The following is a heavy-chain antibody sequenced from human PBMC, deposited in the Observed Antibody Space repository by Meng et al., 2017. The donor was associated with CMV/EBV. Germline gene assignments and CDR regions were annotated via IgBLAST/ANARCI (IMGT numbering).Heavy chain of an antibody. V-gene: IGHV3-21*01. D-gene: IGHD5-24*01. Sequence: GGSLRLSWAASGFILSSYTMNWVRQAPGRGLEWVSSISSSSTYIYYADSVEGRFTITRDNANSSLHQQMNSLRAEDTAVYYCARDSKDGYNYDYWGQGTLVTVSS. CDR3: ARDSKDGYNYDY. J-gene: IGHJ4*02. CDR1: GFILSSYT. CDR2: ISSSSTYI.